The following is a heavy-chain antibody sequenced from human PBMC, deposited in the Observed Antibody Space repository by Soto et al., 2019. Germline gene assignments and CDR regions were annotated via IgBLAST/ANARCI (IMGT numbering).Heavy chain of an antibody. CDR3: ARPSDVGLASSFEY. V-gene: IGHV5-51*01. CDR2: IYPGNSNT. Sequence: PGESLKISCQGSGYSFTNYWIGWVRQMPGTGLEWLGIIYPGNSNTGYSPSFEGQVTMSADKSINTAYLQWSSLRASDTAIYFCARPSDVGLASSFEYWGQGTQVTVSS. CDR1: GYSFTNYW. J-gene: IGHJ4*02.